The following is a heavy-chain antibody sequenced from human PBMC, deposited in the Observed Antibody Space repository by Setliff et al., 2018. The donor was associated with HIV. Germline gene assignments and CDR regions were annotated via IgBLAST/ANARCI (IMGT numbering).Heavy chain of an antibody. CDR2: INPNSGGT. V-gene: IGHV1-2*05. J-gene: IGHJ3*02. CDR1: GYTFTDYY. CDR3: ASKVHCTNGVCLDAFDI. Sequence: GASVKVSCQASGYTFTDYYMHWVRQAPGQGLEWMGRINPNSGGTNYVQKFQGRVTMTRDRSISTAYMELSRLRADDTGVYYCASKVHCTNGVCLDAFDIWGQGTTVTVSS. D-gene: IGHD2-8*01.